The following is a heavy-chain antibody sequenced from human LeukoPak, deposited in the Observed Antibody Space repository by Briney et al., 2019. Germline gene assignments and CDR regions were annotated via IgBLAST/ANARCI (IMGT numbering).Heavy chain of an antibody. J-gene: IGHJ5*02. V-gene: IGHV3-23*01. CDR1: GFTFSSYA. Sequence: AGGSLRLSCAASGFTFSSYAMSWVRQAPGKGLEWVSAISGSGGSTYYADSVKGRFTISGDNSKNTLYLQMNSLRAEDTAVYYCAKDHGELAAAGLNWFDPWGQGTLVTVSS. CDR3: AKDHGELAAAGLNWFDP. CDR2: ISGSGGST. D-gene: IGHD6-13*01.